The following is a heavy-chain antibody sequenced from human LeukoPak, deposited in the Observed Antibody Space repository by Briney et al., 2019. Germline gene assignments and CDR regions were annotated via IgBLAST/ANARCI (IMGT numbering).Heavy chain of an antibody. D-gene: IGHD6-13*01. Sequence: SVKVPCKASGDTFSSYAISWVRQAPGQGLEWMGGIIPIFGTANYAQKFQGRVTITADESTSTAYMELSSLRSEDTAVYYCARHEGIANYFDYWGQGTLVTVSS. J-gene: IGHJ4*02. V-gene: IGHV1-69*13. CDR3: ARHEGIANYFDY. CDR2: IIPIFGTA. CDR1: GDTFSSYA.